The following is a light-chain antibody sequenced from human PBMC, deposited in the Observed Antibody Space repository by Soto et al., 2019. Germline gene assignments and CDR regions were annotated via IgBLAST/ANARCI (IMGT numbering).Light chain of an antibody. CDR1: QSISTN. Sequence: TLLTQSLANLSLSPVEAPTISCSPRQSISTNLAWYQQKLGQAPRLLIYGASTRATGIPARFSGSGSGTEFTLTISSLQSEDFAVYYCQQYHNWPPITFGQGTRLEIK. CDR2: GAS. V-gene: IGKV3D-15*01. J-gene: IGKJ5*01. CDR3: QQYHNWPPIT.